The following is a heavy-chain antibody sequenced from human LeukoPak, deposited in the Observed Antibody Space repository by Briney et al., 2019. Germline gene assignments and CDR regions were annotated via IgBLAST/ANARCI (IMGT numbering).Heavy chain of an antibody. V-gene: IGHV4-39*01. CDR3: ASRGRYGEPDH. CDR2: MYYSGST. Sequence: SETLSLTCTVSGASISSGSHSWGWTRQPPGKGLEWIGSMYYSGSTHYNPSLKSRVTISVDTSKNQFSLKLNSVIAADTALYHCASRGRYGEPDHWGQGILVTVSS. D-gene: IGHD4-17*01. J-gene: IGHJ5*02. CDR1: GASISSGSHS.